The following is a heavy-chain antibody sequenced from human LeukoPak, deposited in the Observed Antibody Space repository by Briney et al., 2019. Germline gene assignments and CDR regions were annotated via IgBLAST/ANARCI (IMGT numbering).Heavy chain of an antibody. CDR1: GFTFDDYG. CDR2: TRNKANTYTT. V-gene: IGHV3-72*01. Sequence: GGSLRLSCAASGFTFDDYGMHWVRQAPGKGLEWVGRTRNKANTYTTEYAASVKGRFTISRDESKNSLYLQMNSLKIEDTAVYYCARVRNDGYDFDSWGQGTLVTVSS. D-gene: IGHD5-12*01. CDR3: ARVRNDGYDFDS. J-gene: IGHJ4*02.